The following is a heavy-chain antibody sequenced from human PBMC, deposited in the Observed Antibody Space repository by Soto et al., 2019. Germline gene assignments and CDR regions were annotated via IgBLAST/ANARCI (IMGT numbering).Heavy chain of an antibody. J-gene: IGHJ4*02. CDR3: AKIKGYSSGWSHLED. V-gene: IGHV3-23*01. CDR1: GFTFSNYA. CDR2: ISASGVGT. D-gene: IGHD6-19*01. Sequence: GGSLRLSCAASGFTFSNYAMNWVRQAPGKGLEWVSAISASGVGTFYADSVKGRFTISRDNSKNTLFLQMNSLRAEDTAVYYCAKIKGYSSGWSHLEDWGQGTLVTVSS.